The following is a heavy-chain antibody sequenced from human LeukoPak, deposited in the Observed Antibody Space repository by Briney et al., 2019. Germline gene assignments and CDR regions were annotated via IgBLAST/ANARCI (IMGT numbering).Heavy chain of an antibody. Sequence: PSETLSLTCAVYGGSFSGYYWSWIRQPPGKGLEWIGEINHSGATNYNPSLKSRVTISVDTSKNQFSLKLSSVTAADTAVYYCAASRRAYETTVTTWSSIYFDHWGQGTLVTVSS. CDR1: GGSFSGYY. D-gene: IGHD4-17*01. CDR3: AASRRAYETTVTTWSSIYFDH. V-gene: IGHV4-34*01. J-gene: IGHJ4*02. CDR2: INHSGAT.